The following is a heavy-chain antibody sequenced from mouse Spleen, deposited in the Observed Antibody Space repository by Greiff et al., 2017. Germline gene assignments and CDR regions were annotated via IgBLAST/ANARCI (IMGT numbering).Heavy chain of an antibody. D-gene: IGHD2-2*01. CDR1: GYSFTGYY. CDR2: INPSTGGT. CDR3: ARHDGYDAFAY. Sequence: VQLKESGPELVKPGASVKISCKASGYSFTGYYMNWVKQSPEKSLEWIGEINPSTGGTTYNQKFKAKATLTVDKSSSTAYMQLKSLTSEDSAVYYCARHDGYDAFAYWGQGTLVTVSA. V-gene: IGHV1-42*01. J-gene: IGHJ3*01.